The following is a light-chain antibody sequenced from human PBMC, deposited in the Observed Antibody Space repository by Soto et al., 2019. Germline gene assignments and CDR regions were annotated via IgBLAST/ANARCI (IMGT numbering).Light chain of an antibody. Sequence: QSVLTQPPSASGTPGQRVTISCSGSRSNIGTNYVYWYQHLPGTAPKLLIYSNNRRPSGVPDRFTGSKSGTSASLAISGLWSEDEADYYCAAWDDSRSGPVFGGGTKLTVL. CDR2: SNN. J-gene: IGLJ2*01. CDR3: AAWDDSRSGPV. V-gene: IGLV1-47*02. CDR1: RSNIGTNY.